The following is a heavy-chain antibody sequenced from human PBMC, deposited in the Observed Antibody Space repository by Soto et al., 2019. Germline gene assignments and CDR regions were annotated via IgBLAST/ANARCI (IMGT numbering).Heavy chain of an antibody. CDR1: GGSISSISYY. CDR3: ARQGTNNSLYPEGDY. CDR2: IYSSGST. V-gene: IGHV4-39*01. Sequence: QLQLQESCPALVKPSETLSLTCTVSGGSISSISYYWGWIHQPPGKGLEWIGTIYSSGSTYYNPSLKRRVTISVDTSKNQFSLKLSAVTAADTAVDYCARQGTNNSLYPEGDYWGQGTLVTVSS. J-gene: IGHJ4*02. D-gene: IGHD6-13*01.